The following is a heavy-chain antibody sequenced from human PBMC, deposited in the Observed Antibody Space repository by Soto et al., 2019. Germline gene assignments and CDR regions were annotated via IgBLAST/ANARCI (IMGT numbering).Heavy chain of an antibody. Sequence: QAQLVQSGAEVKEPGASVKVSCKASGYSFTTSGITWVRQAPGQGLEWMGWISTYNGNTNYAQKLQDRVTLTTGTSTSTVYMSLRRRRSDDTAVSYFAMRLYVDYAYWGQGTLVTVAS. J-gene: IGHJ4*02. CDR2: ISTYNGNT. D-gene: IGHD3-16*01. CDR3: AMRLYVDYAY. V-gene: IGHV1-18*01. CDR1: GYSFTTSG.